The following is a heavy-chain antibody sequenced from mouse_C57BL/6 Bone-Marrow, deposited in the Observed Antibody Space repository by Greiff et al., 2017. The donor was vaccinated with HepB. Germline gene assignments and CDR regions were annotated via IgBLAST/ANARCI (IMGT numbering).Heavy chain of an antibody. V-gene: IGHV14-4*01. CDR3: TTAPDYYGRNY. J-gene: IGHJ2*01. D-gene: IGHD1-1*01. CDR1: GFNIKDDY. Sequence: VQLQQSGAELVRPGASVKLSCTASGFNIKDDYMHWVKQRPEQGLEWIGWIDPENGDTEYASKFQGKATITADTSSNTAYLQHSSLTSEDTAVYYCTTAPDYYGRNYWGQGTTLTVSS. CDR2: IDPENGDT.